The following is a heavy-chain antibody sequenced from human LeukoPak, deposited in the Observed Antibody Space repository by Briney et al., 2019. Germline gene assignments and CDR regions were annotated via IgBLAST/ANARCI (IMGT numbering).Heavy chain of an antibody. CDR1: GFTFDDYG. CDR2: INWNDGSI. D-gene: IGHD5-24*01. V-gene: IGHV3-20*01. Sequence: GGSLRLSCAASGFTFDDYGMSWVRQAPGKGLEWVSGINWNDGSIGYADSVKGRFTISRDNAKNSLYLQMNSLRAEDTALCHCARWLQLRGYYYYMDVWGKGTTVTVSS. J-gene: IGHJ6*03. CDR3: ARWLQLRGYYYYMDV.